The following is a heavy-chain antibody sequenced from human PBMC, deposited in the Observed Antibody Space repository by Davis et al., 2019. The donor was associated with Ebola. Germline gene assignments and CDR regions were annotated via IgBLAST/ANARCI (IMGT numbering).Heavy chain of an antibody. CDR3: ARVGGSGRIYYFDY. D-gene: IGHD3-10*01. Sequence: MPSETQSLTCAVYGGSFSGYYWSWIRQPPGKGLEWIGEINHSGSTNYNPSLKSRVTISVDTSKNQFSLKLSSVTAADTAVYYCARVGGSGRIYYFDYWGQGTLVTVSS. V-gene: IGHV4-34*01. CDR2: INHSGST. J-gene: IGHJ4*02. CDR1: GGSFSGYY.